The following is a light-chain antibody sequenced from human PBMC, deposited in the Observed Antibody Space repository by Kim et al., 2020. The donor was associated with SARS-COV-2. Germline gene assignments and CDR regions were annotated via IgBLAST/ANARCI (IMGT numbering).Light chain of an antibody. Sequence: QSVLTQPPSASGTPGQGVTISCSGSHSNIGTNYVYWYQQLPGAAPKLLISRNSQRPSGVPDRFSGSRSDTAASLAISGLRSDDEGAYYCAAWDDSLSGWVFGRGTQLTVL. J-gene: IGLJ3*02. CDR1: HSNIGTNY. CDR2: RNS. V-gene: IGLV1-47*01. CDR3: AAWDDSLSGWV.